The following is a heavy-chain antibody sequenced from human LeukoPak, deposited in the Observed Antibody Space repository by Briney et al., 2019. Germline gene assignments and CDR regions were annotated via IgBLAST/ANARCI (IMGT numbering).Heavy chain of an antibody. V-gene: IGHV1-69*06. J-gene: IGHJ4*02. Sequence: SVKVSCKASGGTFSSYAISWVRQAPGQGLERMGGIIPIFGTANYAQKFQGRVTITADKSTSTAYMELSSLRSEDTAVYYCARGGYDILTGYYQNLDYWGQGTLVTVSS. CDR3: ARGGYDILTGYYQNLDY. D-gene: IGHD3-9*01. CDR1: GGTFSSYA. CDR2: IIPIFGTA.